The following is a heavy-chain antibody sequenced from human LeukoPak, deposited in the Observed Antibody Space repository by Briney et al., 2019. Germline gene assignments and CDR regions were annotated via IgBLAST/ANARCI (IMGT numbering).Heavy chain of an antibody. Sequence: SETLSLTCAVYGGSFSGYYWSWIRQPPGKGLEWIGEINHSRSTNYNPSLKSRVTISVDTSKNQFSLKLSSVTAADTAVYYCAREGIAARPSLDPWGQGTLVTVSS. D-gene: IGHD6-6*01. V-gene: IGHV4-34*01. J-gene: IGHJ5*02. CDR2: INHSRST. CDR1: GGSFSGYY. CDR3: AREGIAARPSLDP.